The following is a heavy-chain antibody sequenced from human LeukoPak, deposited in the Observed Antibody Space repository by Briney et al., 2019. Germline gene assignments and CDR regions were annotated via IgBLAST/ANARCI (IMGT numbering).Heavy chain of an antibody. CDR3: ARRGPPRTLLRGVKSGWFDP. J-gene: IGHJ5*02. V-gene: IGHV4-34*01. Sequence: SETLSLTCAVYGGSFSGYYWSWIRQPPGKGLEWIGEINHSGSTNYNPSLKSRVTISVDTSKNQFSLKLSSVTAADTAVYYCARRGPPRTLLRGVKSGWFDPWGQGTLVTVSS. CDR2: INHSGST. D-gene: IGHD3-10*01. CDR1: GGSFSGYY.